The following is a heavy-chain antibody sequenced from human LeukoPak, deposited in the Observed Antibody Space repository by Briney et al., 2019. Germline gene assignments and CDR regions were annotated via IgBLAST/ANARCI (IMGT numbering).Heavy chain of an antibody. V-gene: IGHV3-30*04. CDR1: GFTFSSYA. D-gene: IGHD6-13*01. CDR2: ISYDGSNK. CDR3: AREQQLALLAAFDI. J-gene: IGHJ3*02. Sequence: GRSLRLSCAASGFTFSSYAMHWVRQAPGKGLEWVAVISYDGSNKYYADSVKGRFTISRDNSKNTLYLQMNSLRAEDTAVYYCAREQQLALLAAFDIWDQGTMVTVSS.